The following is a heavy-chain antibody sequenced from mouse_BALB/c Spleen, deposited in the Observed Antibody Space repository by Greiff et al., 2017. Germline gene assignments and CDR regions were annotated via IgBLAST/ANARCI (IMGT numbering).Heavy chain of an antibody. CDR2: IYPGNGDT. CDR1: GYTFTSYN. J-gene: IGHJ4*01. Sequence: QQPGAELVKPGASVKMSCKASGYTFTSYNMHWVKQTPGQGLEWIGAIYPGNGDTSYNQKFKGKATLTADKSSSTAYMQLSSLTSEDSAVYYCARFGNTVMDYWGQGTSVTVSS. CDR3: ARFGNTVMDY. D-gene: IGHD2-1*01. V-gene: IGHV1-12*01.